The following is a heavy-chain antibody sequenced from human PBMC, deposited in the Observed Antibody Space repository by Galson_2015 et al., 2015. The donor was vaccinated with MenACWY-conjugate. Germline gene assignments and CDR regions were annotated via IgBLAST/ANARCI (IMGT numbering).Heavy chain of an antibody. V-gene: IGHV3-7*03. J-gene: IGHJ4*02. CDR1: GFPFRSHW. CDR2: IKQDGSDK. D-gene: IGHD2-15*01. CDR3: ARWAYCSGGSCHRYDH. Sequence: LRLSCAASGFPFRSHWMSWVRQAPGTGLEGVANIKQDGSDKYYVDSVKGRFTISRDNAENSLYLQMNSLRAEDTAIYYCARWAYCSGGSCHRYDHWGQGTLVTVSS.